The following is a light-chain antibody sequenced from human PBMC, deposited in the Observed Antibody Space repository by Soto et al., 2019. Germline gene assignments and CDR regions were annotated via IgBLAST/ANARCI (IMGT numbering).Light chain of an antibody. CDR2: DVS. CDR1: SSDVGGYKY. V-gene: IGLV2-14*01. J-gene: IGLJ1*01. Sequence: QSVLTQPASVSGSPGQSITIPCTGSSSDVGGYKYVSRYQQYPGKAPKLMIYDVSNRPSGVSNRFSGSKSGNTASLTISGLQAEDEADYYCSSYTSSSTYVFGTGTKVTVL. CDR3: SSYTSSSTYV.